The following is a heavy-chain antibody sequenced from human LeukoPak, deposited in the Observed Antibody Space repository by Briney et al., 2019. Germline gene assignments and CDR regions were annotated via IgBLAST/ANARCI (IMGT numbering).Heavy chain of an antibody. D-gene: IGHD6-13*01. CDR2: FDPEDGET. V-gene: IGHV1-24*01. CDR3: ARDLPRAAAGIGYYFDY. J-gene: IGHJ4*02. CDR1: GYTLTELS. Sequence: ASVKVSCKVSGYTLTELSMHWVRQAPGKGLEWMGGFDPEDGETIYAQKFQGRVTITADESTSTAYMELSSLRSEDTAVYYCARDLPRAAAGIGYYFDYWGQGTLVTVSS.